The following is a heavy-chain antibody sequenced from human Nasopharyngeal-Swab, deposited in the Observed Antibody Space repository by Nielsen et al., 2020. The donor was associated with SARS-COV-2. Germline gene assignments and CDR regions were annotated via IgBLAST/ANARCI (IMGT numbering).Heavy chain of an antibody. Sequence: ASVKVSCKASGYTFTGYYMHWVRQAPGQGLEWMGWINPNSGGTNYAQKFQGRVTMTRDTSISTAYMELSRLRSDDTAVYYCARDSVFSIFGVVSSYYWGQGTLVTVSS. V-gene: IGHV1-2*02. J-gene: IGHJ4*02. CDR2: INPNSGGT. D-gene: IGHD3-3*01. CDR3: ARDSVFSIFGVVSSYY. CDR1: GYTFTGYY.